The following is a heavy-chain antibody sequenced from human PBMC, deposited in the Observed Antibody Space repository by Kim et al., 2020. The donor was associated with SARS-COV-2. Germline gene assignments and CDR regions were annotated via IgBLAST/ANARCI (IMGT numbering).Heavy chain of an antibody. CDR3: ARGPNYSPFDY. V-gene: IGHV3-48*03. CDR2: I. Sequence: IYYEDSVRGRFTLSRDNDKNSLYLQMNSLRAEDTAVYYCARGPNYSPFDYWGQGTLVTVSS. D-gene: IGHD4-4*01. J-gene: IGHJ4*02.